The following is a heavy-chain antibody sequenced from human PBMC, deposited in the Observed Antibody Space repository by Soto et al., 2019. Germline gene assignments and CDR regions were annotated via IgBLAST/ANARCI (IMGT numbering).Heavy chain of an antibody. CDR3: ARDEGIRGLEF. CDR1: GYTFSNYG. V-gene: IGHV1-18*04. CDR2: ISGYNGNT. J-gene: IGHJ4*02. Sequence: QVQLVQSGPEVKKPGASVKVSCKASGYTFSNYGISWVRQAPGQGLEWMGWISGYNGNTAYARNLQDRVTMTIDAPTTTAYMELRSLRSDDTAVYYCARDEGIRGLEFRGRGTLVTVSS. D-gene: IGHD3-10*01.